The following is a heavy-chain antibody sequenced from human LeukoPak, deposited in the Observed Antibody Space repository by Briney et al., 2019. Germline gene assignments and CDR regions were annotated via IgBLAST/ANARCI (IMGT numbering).Heavy chain of an antibody. J-gene: IGHJ4*02. CDR1: GYTFTSYY. CDR3: ATHWGGSAYYFDY. D-gene: IGHD7-27*01. CDR2: INPSGGST. Sequence: ASVKVSCKASGYTFTSYYMHWVRQAPGQGLEWMGIINPSGGSTSYAQKFQGRVTMTRDMSTSTVYMELSSLRSEGTAVYYCATHWGGSAYYFDYWGQGTLVTVSS. V-gene: IGHV1-46*01.